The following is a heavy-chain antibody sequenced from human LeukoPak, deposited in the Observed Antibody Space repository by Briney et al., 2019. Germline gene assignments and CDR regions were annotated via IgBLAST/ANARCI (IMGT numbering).Heavy chain of an antibody. CDR1: GFTFSTYE. J-gene: IGHJ4*02. CDR3: ARVQRGQLVEFDS. Sequence: PGGSLRLSCVASGFTFSTYEMNWVRQAPGKGLEWVSYISSSGNTIYYADSVKGRFTIYRDNAKNSLYLQVNSLRAEDTAVYYCARVQRGQLVEFDSWGQGTLVTVST. D-gene: IGHD6-6*01. V-gene: IGHV3-48*03. CDR2: ISSSGNTI.